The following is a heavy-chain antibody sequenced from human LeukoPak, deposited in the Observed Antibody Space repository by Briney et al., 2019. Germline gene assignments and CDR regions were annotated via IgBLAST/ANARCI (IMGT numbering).Heavy chain of an antibody. CDR1: GVTLSNAV. Sequence: GGSLRLSCAASGVTLSNAVMDWVRQAPGQGLEWVSSISASGTYIWYADSVKGRFTISRDNAKSSLYLQMDSLRAEDTAVYYCATERACGSSSCVAYYFDSWGQGTLVTVSS. CDR2: ISASGTYI. J-gene: IGHJ4*02. CDR3: ATERACGSSSCVAYYFDS. D-gene: IGHD2-2*01. V-gene: IGHV3-21*01.